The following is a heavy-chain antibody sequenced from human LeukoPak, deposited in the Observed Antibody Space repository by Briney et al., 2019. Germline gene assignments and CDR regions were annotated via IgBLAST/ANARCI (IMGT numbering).Heavy chain of an antibody. V-gene: IGHV3-30*02. CDR2: IWYDASNK. Sequence: PGGSLRLSCATSGFSFSAYGMRWVRQAPGKGLEWVAYIWYDASNKDYASSVKGRFTISRDSSKSTVYLQMNSLRPEDTAVYYCVRDLLALPHKYFDSTGQGTLVTVSS. CDR1: GFSFSAYG. J-gene: IGHJ4*02. CDR3: VRDLLALPHKYFDS.